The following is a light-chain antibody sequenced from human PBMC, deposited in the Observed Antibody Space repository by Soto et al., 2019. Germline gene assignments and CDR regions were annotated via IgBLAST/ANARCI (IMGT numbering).Light chain of an antibody. CDR3: SSYTSSSTYV. Sequence: SALTQPASVSGSPGQSITISCTGTSSDVGGYNYVSWYQQHPGKAPKLMIYEVSNRPSGVSNRFSGSKSGNTASLTISGLQAGDEADYYCSSYTSSSTYVFGTGTKVTVL. CDR2: EVS. CDR1: SSDVGGYNY. J-gene: IGLJ1*01. V-gene: IGLV2-14*01.